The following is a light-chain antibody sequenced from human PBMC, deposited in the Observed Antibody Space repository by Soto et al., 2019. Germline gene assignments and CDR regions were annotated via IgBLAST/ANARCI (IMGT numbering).Light chain of an antibody. Sequence: QAVVTQEPSLTVSPGGTVTLTCASSTGTVTSGYYPNWFQQKPGQAPRALIYATSNKYSWTPARFSGSLLGGKAALTLSGVQPEDEADYYCLLYHGGAQMIFGGGTKVTVL. CDR1: TGTVTSGYY. CDR3: LLYHGGAQMI. J-gene: IGLJ2*01. CDR2: ATS. V-gene: IGLV7-43*01.